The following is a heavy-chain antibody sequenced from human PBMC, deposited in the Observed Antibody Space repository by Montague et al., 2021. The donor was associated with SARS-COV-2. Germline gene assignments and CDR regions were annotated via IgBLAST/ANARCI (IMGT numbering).Heavy chain of an antibody. J-gene: IGHJ4*02. CDR3: ARGKYTIGWFQQFDY. CDR1: GGSISSSNYY. CDR2: NYYSSTT. V-gene: IGHV4-39*01. Sequence: SETLSLTCTVSGGSISSSNYYWGWLRQPPGQGLEWVGSNYYSSTTYYNPSLQSPVTISVDTSKQQFSLKLSPVTAADTAVYYCARGKYTIGWFQQFDYGGQGTLVTVSS. D-gene: IGHD6-19*01.